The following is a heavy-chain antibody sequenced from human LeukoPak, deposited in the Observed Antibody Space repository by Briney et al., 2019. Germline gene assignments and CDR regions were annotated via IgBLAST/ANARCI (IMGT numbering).Heavy chain of an antibody. CDR2: IKQDGSEK. Sequence: GGSLRLSCAASGFTFSNYLMSWARQAPGKGLEWVANIKQDGSEKYYVDSVKGRFTISRDNAKKSLYLQMNSLRAEDTAVYYCARDKSYGDSTDYWGQGTLVTVSS. CDR1: GFTFSNYL. J-gene: IGHJ4*02. V-gene: IGHV3-7*01. CDR3: ARDKSYGDSTDY. D-gene: IGHD4-17*01.